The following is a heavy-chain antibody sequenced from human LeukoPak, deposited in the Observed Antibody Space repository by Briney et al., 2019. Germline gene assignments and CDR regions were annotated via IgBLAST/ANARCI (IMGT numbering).Heavy chain of an antibody. CDR3: AKDPMYSSGWFPY. CDR1: GFTFNSYA. D-gene: IGHD6-19*01. V-gene: IGHV3-30-3*01. CDR2: ISYDGSNT. J-gene: IGHJ4*02. Sequence: GGSLRLSCAASGFTFNSYAIHWVRQTPGKGLEWLAGISYDGSNTYYADSVKARFTISRDNSKNTLYLQMNSLRAEDTAVYYCAKDPMYSSGWFPYWGQGTLVTVSS.